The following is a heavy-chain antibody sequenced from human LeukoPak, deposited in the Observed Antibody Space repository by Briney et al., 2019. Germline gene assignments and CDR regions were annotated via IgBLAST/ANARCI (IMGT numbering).Heavy chain of an antibody. D-gene: IGHD3-9*01. CDR2: ISAYNGNT. V-gene: IGHV1-18*01. J-gene: IGHJ4*02. Sequence: SVKVSCKASGYTFTSYGISWVRQAPGQGLESMGWISAYNGNTNYAQKLQGRVTMTTDTSTSTTYMELRSLRSDDTAVYYCARDLPTVLRYFDYWGQGTLVTVSS. CDR3: ARDLPTVLRYFDY. CDR1: GYTFTSYG.